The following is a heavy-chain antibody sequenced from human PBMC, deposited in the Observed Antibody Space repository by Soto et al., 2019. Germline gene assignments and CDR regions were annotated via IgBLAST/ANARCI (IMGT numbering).Heavy chain of an antibody. CDR1: GDSISSGNYY. J-gene: IGHJ6*02. V-gene: IGHV4-31*03. CDR2: IYNSGTI. CDR3: ARDRGFGMDV. Sequence: QVQLQESGPGLVKPSQTLSLTCTVSGDSISSGNYYWNWIRQHPGKGLEWIGYIYNSGTIRYNPYLSLKSRVSISGDTSKNQFSLNLISVTAADTDVYYCARDRGFGMDVWGQGTTVTVSS.